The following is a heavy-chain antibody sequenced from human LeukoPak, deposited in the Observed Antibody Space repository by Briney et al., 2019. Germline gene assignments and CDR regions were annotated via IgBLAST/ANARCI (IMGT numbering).Heavy chain of an antibody. V-gene: IGHV3-74*01. Sequence: GGSLRLSCAASGFTFSSYAMSWVRQAPGKGLVWVSFINADGTITKYADSVKGRFTISRDNAKSTVYLQMNGLRVEDTAMYYCVRLAVTDTNYWGQGSLVTVSS. CDR1: GFTFSSYA. CDR2: INADGTIT. CDR3: VRLAVTDTNY. D-gene: IGHD2-21*02. J-gene: IGHJ4*02.